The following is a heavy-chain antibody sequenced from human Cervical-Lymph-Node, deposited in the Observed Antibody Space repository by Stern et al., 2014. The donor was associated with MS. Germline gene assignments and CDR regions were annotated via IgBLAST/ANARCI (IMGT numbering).Heavy chain of an antibody. CDR2: VHSSETS. D-gene: IGHD6-19*01. V-gene: IGHV4-59*01. CDR3: ARWSGWTDGFDA. Sequence: QVQLQESGPGLVKLSETLSLTCTVSGASITDYYWNWVRQPPGKGLEWIGYVHSSETSRYNPSLHSRVTTSIDTSKNQFSLKVTSVTAADTAVYFCARWSGWTDGFDAWGQGTLVTVSS. CDR1: GASITDYY. J-gene: IGHJ5*02.